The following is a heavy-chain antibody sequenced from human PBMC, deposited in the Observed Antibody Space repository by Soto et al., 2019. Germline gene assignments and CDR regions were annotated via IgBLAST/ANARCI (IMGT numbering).Heavy chain of an antibody. Sequence: ASVKVSCKVSGYTLTELSMHWVRQAPGKGLEWWGGFDPEDGETIYAQKFQGRVTMTEDTSTDTAYMELSSLRSEDTAVYYCASVLPDCYDSSGYPGSYFYYCRQGPLVTV. CDR3: ASVLPDCYDSSGYPGSYFYY. J-gene: IGHJ4*02. CDR2: FDPEDGET. D-gene: IGHD3-22*01. V-gene: IGHV1-24*01. CDR1: GYTLTELS.